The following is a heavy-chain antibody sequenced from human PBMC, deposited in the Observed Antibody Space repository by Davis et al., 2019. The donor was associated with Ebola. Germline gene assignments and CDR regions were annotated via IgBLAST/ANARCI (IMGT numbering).Heavy chain of an antibody. CDR1: GFTFNRHG. Sequence: GESLKISCAASGFTFNRHGMYWVRQAPGKGLVWVSRINNDGSSASYADPVKGRFNISRDNSKNTLYLQMNSLRAEDTAVYYCAKDYSSIWYPTYYYYGMDVWCQGTTVTVSS. V-gene: IGHV3-74*01. J-gene: IGHJ6*02. CDR3: AKDYSSIWYPTYYYYGMDV. D-gene: IGHD6-13*01. CDR2: INNDGSSA.